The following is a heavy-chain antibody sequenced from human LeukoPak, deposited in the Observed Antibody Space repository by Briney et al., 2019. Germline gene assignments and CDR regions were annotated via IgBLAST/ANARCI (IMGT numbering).Heavy chain of an antibody. J-gene: IGHJ4*02. V-gene: IGHV3-7*01. CDR1: GFTFSSYW. CDR3: ARDLYSSYYYDSSGYYYFDY. CDR2: IKQDGSEK. Sequence: GGSLRLSCAASGFTFSSYWMSWVRQAPGKGLEWVANIKQDGSEKYYVDSVKGRFTISRDNAKNSLYLQMNSLRAEDTAVYYCARDLYSSYYYDSSGYYYFDYWGQGTLVTVSS. D-gene: IGHD3-22*01.